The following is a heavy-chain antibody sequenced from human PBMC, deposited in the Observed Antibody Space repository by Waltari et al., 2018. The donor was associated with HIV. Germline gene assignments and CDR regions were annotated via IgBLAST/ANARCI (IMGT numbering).Heavy chain of an antibody. CDR3: ARGSWGSGMDV. V-gene: IGHV4-34*02. CDR2: INHSGSI. D-gene: IGHD7-27*01. Sequence: QVRLQQWGADLLKPSETLSLTCAVYGGSFNGYYWSWIRQPPGKGLECIGEINHSGSIKYNPSLKSRVIISVDRYKNQCSLKLTSVTAADTVLYSCARGSWGSGMDVWGRGTTVIVSS. J-gene: IGHJ6*02. CDR1: GGSFNGYY.